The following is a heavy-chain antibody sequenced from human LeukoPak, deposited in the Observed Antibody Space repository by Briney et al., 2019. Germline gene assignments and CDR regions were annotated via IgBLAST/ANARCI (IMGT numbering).Heavy chain of an antibody. J-gene: IGHJ4*02. CDR3: ARDPAFGSGCFDY. V-gene: IGHV3-30-3*01. CDR2: ISYDGSNK. D-gene: IGHD6-19*01. CDR1: GFTFSSYA. Sequence: GGSLRLSCVASGFTFSSYAMHWVRQAPGKGLEWVAVISYDGSNKYYADSVKGRFTISRDNSKNTLYLQMNSLRAEDTAVYYCARDPAFGSGCFDYWGQGTLVTVSS.